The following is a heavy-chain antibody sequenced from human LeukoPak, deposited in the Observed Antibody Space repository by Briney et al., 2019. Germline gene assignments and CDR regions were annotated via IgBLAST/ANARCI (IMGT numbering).Heavy chain of an antibody. CDR1: GDSSRSSDPY. CDR3: VLMAGY. V-gene: IGHV4-39*01. J-gene: IGHJ4*02. D-gene: IGHD3-16*01. CDR2: LYYSGSS. Sequence: SETLSLTCTVSGDSSRSSDPYRGWIRQPPGKGLEWIGSLYYSGSSYYNPSLKSRVTISADTSKNQFSLKLTSVTAADTAVYYCVLMAGYWGQGTLVTVSS.